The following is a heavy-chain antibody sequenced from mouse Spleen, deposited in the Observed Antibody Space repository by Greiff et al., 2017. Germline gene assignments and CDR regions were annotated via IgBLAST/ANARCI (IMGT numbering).Heavy chain of an antibody. Sequence: EVMLVESGGGLVKPGGSLKLSCAASGFTFSSYTMSWVRQTPAKRLEWVATISSGGGNTYYPDSVKGRFTISRDNARNTLYLQMSSLRSEDTAMYYCARHGYYDGSLAYWGQGTLVTVSA. J-gene: IGHJ3*01. CDR1: GFTFSSYT. CDR2: ISSGGGNT. CDR3: ARHGYYDGSLAY. V-gene: IGHV5-9*01. D-gene: IGHD1-1*01.